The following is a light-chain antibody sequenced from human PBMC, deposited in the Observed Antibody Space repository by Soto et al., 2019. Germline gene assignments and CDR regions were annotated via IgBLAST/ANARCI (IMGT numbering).Light chain of an antibody. Sequence: QSALTQPASVSGAPGQSITISCTGTSRDVGGYNDVSWYQQHPGKAPKLLIYDVSNRPSGVSDRFSGSKSGNTASLTISGLQAEDEADYYCRSYTSSRTVVFGGGTKLTVL. CDR1: SRDVGGYND. J-gene: IGLJ2*01. CDR3: RSYTSSRTVV. CDR2: DVS. V-gene: IGLV2-14*01.